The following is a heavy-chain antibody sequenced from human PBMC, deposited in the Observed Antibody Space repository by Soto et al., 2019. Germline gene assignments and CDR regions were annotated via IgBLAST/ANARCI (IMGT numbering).Heavy chain of an antibody. CDR3: ARRLRLGELNFDY. D-gene: IGHD3-16*01. J-gene: IGHJ4*02. CDR2: ISAYNGNT. V-gene: IGHV1-18*01. CDR1: GGTFSSYA. Sequence: GASVKVSCKASGGTFSSYAISWVRQAPGQGLEWMGWISAYNGNTNYAQKLQGRVTMTTDTSTSTAYMELRSLRSDDTAVYYCARRLRLGELNFDYWGQGTLVTVSS.